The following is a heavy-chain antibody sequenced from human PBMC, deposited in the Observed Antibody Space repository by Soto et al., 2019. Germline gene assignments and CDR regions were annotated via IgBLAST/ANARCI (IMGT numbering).Heavy chain of an antibody. CDR3: ANPAYYDSSGYWVG. CDR1: GFTFSSYA. D-gene: IGHD3-22*01. CDR2: ISGSGGST. J-gene: IGHJ4*02. V-gene: IGHV3-23*01. Sequence: GGSLRLSXAASGFTFSSYAMSWVRQAPGKGLEWVSAISGSGGSTYYADSVKGRFTISRDNSKNTLYLQMNSLRAEDTAVYYCANPAYYDSSGYWVGWGQGTLVTVSS.